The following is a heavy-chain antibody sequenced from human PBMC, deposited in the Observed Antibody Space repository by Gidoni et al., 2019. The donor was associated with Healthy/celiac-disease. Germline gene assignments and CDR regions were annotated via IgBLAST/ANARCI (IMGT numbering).Heavy chain of an antibody. Sequence: QLVQSGTEVKKPGSSVKVSCKASGGTFSSYAISCVRRAPGQGLEWMGGIIPIFGTGNYEQKFQGRVTITADKSTSTAYMELSSLRSEETAVYYCARGRGYSGYAQALFDYWGQGTLVTVSS. CDR2: IIPIFGTG. V-gene: IGHV1-69*06. CDR1: GGTFSSYA. CDR3: ARGRGYSGYAQALFDY. D-gene: IGHD5-12*01. J-gene: IGHJ4*02.